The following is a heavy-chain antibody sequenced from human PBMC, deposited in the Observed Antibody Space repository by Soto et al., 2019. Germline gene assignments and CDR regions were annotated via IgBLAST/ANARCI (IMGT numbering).Heavy chain of an antibody. Sequence: PGGSLIVSCEVSGITLRSYAMSWARRAPGKGLEWVAAITGGGSNTHYEDSVKGRFTISRDDSKNTLHLQMSTLRVDDTAIYYCSLGKSYYWDYWGQGIQVTVSS. CDR3: SLGKSYYWDY. CDR1: GITLRSYA. V-gene: IGHV3-23*01. CDR2: ITGGGSNT. J-gene: IGHJ4*02.